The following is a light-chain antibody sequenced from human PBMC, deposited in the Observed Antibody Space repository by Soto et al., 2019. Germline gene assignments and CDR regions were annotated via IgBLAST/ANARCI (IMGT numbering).Light chain of an antibody. CDR2: GAS. V-gene: IGKV3-20*01. J-gene: IGKJ2*01. CDR1: ESISSSY. CDR3: QHLDK. Sequence: EIVLTQFPGTLSLSPGESATLSCRTSESISSSYLAWYQQRPGQPPRPLIYGASKTATGIPDRFSGSGSGTDFTLSISRLEPEDFAVYYCQHLDKFGQGTKVDIK.